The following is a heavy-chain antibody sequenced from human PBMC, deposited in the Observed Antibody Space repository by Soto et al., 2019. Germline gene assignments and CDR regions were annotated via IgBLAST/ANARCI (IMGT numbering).Heavy chain of an antibody. J-gene: IGHJ4*02. Sequence: SETLSLTCSVSGSSFSSSSYYGGWFLQPTGKGLEWIGSIYYSGSTYYNPSLKSRVTISVDTSKHHFSLRLTSVTAAETALYSCGKILVAATKNTXSDSWGPGILVTVSS. CDR2: IYYSGST. CDR3: GKILVAATKNTXSDS. D-gene: IGHD2-15*01. CDR1: GSSFSSSSYY. V-gene: IGHV4-39*02.